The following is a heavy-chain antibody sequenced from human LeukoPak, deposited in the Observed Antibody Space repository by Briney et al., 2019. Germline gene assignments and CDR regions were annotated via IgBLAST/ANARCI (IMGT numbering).Heavy chain of an antibody. CDR1: GFTFSTYA. D-gene: IGHD1-26*01. CDR2: FSGSVDTT. J-gene: IGHJ4*02. Sequence: TGGSLRLSCAASGFTFSTYAMNWVRQAPGKELEWVSTFSGSVDTTYYADSVKGRFTISRDNSKNTLYLQMDTLTAEDTAVYYCAKDQGASSYSFDYWGRGTLVTVSS. CDR3: AKDQGASSYSFDY. V-gene: IGHV3-23*01.